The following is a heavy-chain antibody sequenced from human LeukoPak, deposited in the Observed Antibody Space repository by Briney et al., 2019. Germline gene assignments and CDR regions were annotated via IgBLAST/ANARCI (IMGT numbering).Heavy chain of an antibody. CDR2: IWYDGSNK. Sequence: GGSLRLSCAASGFTFSSYGIHWVRQAPGKGLEWVAVIWYDGSNKYYADSVKGRFTISRDNSKNTLYLQMNSLRAEDTAVYYCAKDGTGTTGGFDYWGQGTLVTVSS. D-gene: IGHD1-7*01. CDR3: AKDGTGTTGGFDY. J-gene: IGHJ4*02. V-gene: IGHV3-33*06. CDR1: GFTFSSYG.